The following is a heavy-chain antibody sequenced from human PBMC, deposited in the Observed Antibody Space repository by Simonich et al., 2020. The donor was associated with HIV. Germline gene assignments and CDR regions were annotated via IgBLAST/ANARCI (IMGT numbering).Heavy chain of an antibody. V-gene: IGHV1-2*06. CDR1: GYSFTAYY. Sequence: QVQLVQSGAEVMQPGASVKVSCKASGYSFTAYYMHWVRQAPGQGFEWVGRINTNVGSTENAKKFQGRVTMNRKTSINTAYMELSRLRYDDTALYYCARVYYDSSGYYHVRYFDLWGRGTLVTVSS. CDR2: INTNVGST. D-gene: IGHD3-22*01. CDR3: ARVYYDSSGYYHVRYFDL. J-gene: IGHJ2*01.